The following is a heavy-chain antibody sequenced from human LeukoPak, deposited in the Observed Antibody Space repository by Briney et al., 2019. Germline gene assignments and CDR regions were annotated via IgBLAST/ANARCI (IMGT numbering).Heavy chain of an antibody. J-gene: IGHJ3*02. D-gene: IGHD3-22*01. Sequence: SGTLSLTCAVSGGSISSSNWWSWVRQPPGKGLEWIGEIYHSGSTNYNPSLKSRVTISVDKSKNQFSLKLSSVTAADTAVYYCAAHTYYYDSSGRGAFDIWGQGTMVTVSS. V-gene: IGHV4-4*02. CDR3: AAHTYYYDSSGRGAFDI. CDR1: GGSISSSNW. CDR2: IYHSGST.